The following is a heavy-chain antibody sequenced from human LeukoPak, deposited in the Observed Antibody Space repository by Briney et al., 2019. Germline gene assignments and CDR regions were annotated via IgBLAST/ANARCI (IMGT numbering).Heavy chain of an antibody. CDR2: IWYDGSNK. V-gene: IGHV3-33*01. D-gene: IGHD2-2*01. Sequence: GGSLRLSCAASGFTFSSYGMHWVRQAPGKGLEWVAVIWYDGSNKYYADSVKGRFTISRDNSKNTLYLQMNSLRAEDTAVYYCAREYCSSTSCLSTDNWFDPWGQGTLVTASS. CDR1: GFTFSSYG. CDR3: AREYCSSTSCLSTDNWFDP. J-gene: IGHJ5*02.